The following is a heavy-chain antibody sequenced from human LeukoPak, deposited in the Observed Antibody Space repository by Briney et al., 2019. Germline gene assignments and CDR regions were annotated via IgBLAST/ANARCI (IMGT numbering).Heavy chain of an antibody. V-gene: IGHV3-21*01. J-gene: IGHJ6*01. CDR2: ISSSSSYI. CDR1: GFTFSSYS. Sequence: GGSLRLSCVASGFTFSSYSMNWVRQAPGKGLEWVSSISSSSSYIYYAVSVKGRFTISRDNAKNSLYLQMNSLRAEDTAVYYCARHYYYYGMDVWGEGSTVSVS. CDR3: ARHYYYYGMDV.